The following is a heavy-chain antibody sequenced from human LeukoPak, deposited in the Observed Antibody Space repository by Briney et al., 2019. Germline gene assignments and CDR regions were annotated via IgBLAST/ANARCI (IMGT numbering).Heavy chain of an antibody. CDR2: ISAYNGNT. CDR1: GYTFTSYG. Sequence: ASVKVSCKASGYTFTSYGISWVRQAPGQGLEWMGWISAYNGNTNYAQKLQGRVTMTTDTSTSTAYMELRSLRSDDTAVYYCARDSDRPTYYYGSGSYYDGDYWGQGTLVTVSS. V-gene: IGHV1-18*01. CDR3: ARDSDRPTYYYGSGSYYDGDY. D-gene: IGHD3-10*01. J-gene: IGHJ4*02.